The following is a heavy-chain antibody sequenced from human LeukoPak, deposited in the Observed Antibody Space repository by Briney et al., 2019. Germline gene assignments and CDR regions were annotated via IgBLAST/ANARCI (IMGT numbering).Heavy chain of an antibody. CDR2: IYTSGST. CDR3: ARGYYDILTGHYDLARFDY. V-gene: IGHV4-61*02. D-gene: IGHD3-9*01. J-gene: IGHJ4*02. Sequence: SQTLSLTCTVSGGSISSGSYYWSWIRQPAGKGLEWIGRIYTSGSTNYNPSLKSRVTISVDTSKNQFSLKLSSVTAADTAVYYCARGYYDILTGHYDLARFDYWGQGTLVTVSS. CDR1: GGSISSGSYY.